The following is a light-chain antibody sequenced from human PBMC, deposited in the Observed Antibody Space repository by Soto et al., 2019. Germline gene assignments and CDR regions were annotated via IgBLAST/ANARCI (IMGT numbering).Light chain of an antibody. Sequence: QSALTQPASVSGSPGQSITISCTGTSSDIGGYNYVSWYQQHPGKAPKLMLYEVSNRPSGVSNRFSGSKSGNTASLTISGLQAEDEADYYCSSYTSSRTLLLGGGTKLTVL. CDR1: SSDIGGYNY. CDR2: EVS. CDR3: SSYTSSRTLL. J-gene: IGLJ2*01. V-gene: IGLV2-14*01.